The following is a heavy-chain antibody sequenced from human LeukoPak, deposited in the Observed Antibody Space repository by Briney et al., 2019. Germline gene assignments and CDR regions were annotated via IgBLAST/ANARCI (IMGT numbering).Heavy chain of an antibody. J-gene: IGHJ4*02. CDR2: ISSSSSTI. CDR3: ARDRDLRY. D-gene: IGHD3-10*01. V-gene: IGHV3-48*01. Sequence: GGSLRLSCAASGFTFSSYSMNWVRQAPGKGPEWVSYISSSSSTIYYADSVKGRFTISRDNAKNPLYLQMNSLRAEDTAVYYCARDRDLRYWGQGTLVTVSS. CDR1: GFTFSSYS.